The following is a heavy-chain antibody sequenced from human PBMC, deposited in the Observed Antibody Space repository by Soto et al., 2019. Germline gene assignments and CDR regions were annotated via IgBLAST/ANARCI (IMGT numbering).Heavy chain of an antibody. CDR2: ISYDGSNK. D-gene: IGHD2-8*01. V-gene: IGHV3-30-3*01. CDR3: ARENAGVLDY. Sequence: QVQLVESGGGVVQPGRSLRLSCAASGFTFSSYAMHWVRQAPGKGLEWVAVISYDGSNKYYADSVKGRFTISRDNSKNTRYLQMNSLRAEDTAVYYCARENAGVLDYWGQGTLVTVSS. CDR1: GFTFSSYA. J-gene: IGHJ4*02.